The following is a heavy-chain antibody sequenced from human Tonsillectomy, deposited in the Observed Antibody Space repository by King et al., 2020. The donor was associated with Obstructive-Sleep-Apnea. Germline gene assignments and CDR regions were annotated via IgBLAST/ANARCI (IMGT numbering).Heavy chain of an antibody. CDR2: IIFDGYNT. J-gene: IGHJ6*04. CDR1: GFTFDDYA. V-gene: IGHV3-43D*03. D-gene: IGHD3-10*01. CDR3: AKVCHVWLGESAKFKDDMDV. Sequence: VQLVESGGVVVQPGGSLRLSCAASGFTFDDYAMHWVRQPPGKGLEWVSLIIFDGYNTYYADSVKGRFTISSDNSKNSLYLQMNSLRAEDTALYYCAKVCHVWLGESAKFKDDMDVWGKGTPVTVST.